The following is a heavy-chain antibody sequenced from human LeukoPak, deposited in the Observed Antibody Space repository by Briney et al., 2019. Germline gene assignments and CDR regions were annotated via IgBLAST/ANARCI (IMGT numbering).Heavy chain of an antibody. Sequence: ASVKVSCKASGYTFTGYYMHWVRQAPGQGLEWMGWFNPNSGGTNYAQKFQGRVTMTRDTSISTAYMELSRLRSDDTAVYYCARDYDSSGYMEYWGQGTLVTVSS. D-gene: IGHD3-22*01. CDR1: GYTFTGYY. V-gene: IGHV1-2*02. J-gene: IGHJ4*02. CDR2: FNPNSGGT. CDR3: ARDYDSSGYMEY.